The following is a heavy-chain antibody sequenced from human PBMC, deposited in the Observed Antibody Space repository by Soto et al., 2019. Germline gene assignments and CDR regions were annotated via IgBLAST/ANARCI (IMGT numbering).Heavy chain of an antibody. CDR2: IYYSGST. CDR1: GGSISSYY. D-gene: IGHD3-10*01. J-gene: IGHJ5*02. V-gene: IGHV4-59*08. CDR3: ARHVYYGSGPRGFDP. Sequence: QVQLQESGPGLVKPSETLSLTCTVSGGSISSYYWSWIRQPPGKGLEWIGYIYYSGSTNYNPSLKSRVTISVDTSKNQFSLKLSSVTAPDTAVYYCARHVYYGSGPRGFDPWGQGTLVTVSS.